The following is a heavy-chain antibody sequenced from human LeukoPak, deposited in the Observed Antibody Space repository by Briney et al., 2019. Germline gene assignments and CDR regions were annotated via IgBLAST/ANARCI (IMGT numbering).Heavy chain of an antibody. CDR1: GFAFNEYF. V-gene: IGHV3-11*01. CDR2: ISTSGTTM. Sequence: GGSLRLSCAASGFAFNEYFMGWVRQPPGKGPEWVSYISTSGTTMFYADSVRGRFTVSRDNAKNSLYLQMNSLRVEDTAVYYCARDPRGTVAWGHRFDYWGQGILVTVSS. D-gene: IGHD2-8*02. CDR3: ARDPRGTVAWGHRFDY. J-gene: IGHJ4*02.